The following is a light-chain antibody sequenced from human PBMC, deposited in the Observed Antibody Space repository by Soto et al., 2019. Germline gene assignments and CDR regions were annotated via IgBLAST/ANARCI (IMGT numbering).Light chain of an antibody. CDR2: GAA. CDR3: QQYGSSPALT. V-gene: IGKV3-20*01. J-gene: IGKJ4*01. Sequence: EIVLTQSPGTLSLSPGQRATLSCRASQSVSSNYLAWYQQKPGQAPRLLIYGAASRATGIPDRFSGSGSGTDFILTNSRLEPEDFAVYYYQQYGSSPALTFGGGTKVEIK. CDR1: QSVSSNY.